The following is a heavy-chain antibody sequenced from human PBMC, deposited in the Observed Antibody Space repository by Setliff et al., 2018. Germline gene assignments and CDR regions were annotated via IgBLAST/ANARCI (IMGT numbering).Heavy chain of an antibody. J-gene: IGHJ4*02. CDR1: GYSFIRYY. CDR2: INIGGGSA. V-gene: IGHV1-46*01. Sequence: ASVKVSCKTSGYSFIRYYMYWVRQAPGQGPEWMGIINIGGGSASYAQKFQDRVTMTRDTSTNTVYMEVSSLTSDDSAVYYCARGGLAAANKKGVFEYWGQGTLVTVSS. D-gene: IGHD6-13*01. CDR3: ARGGLAAANKKGVFEY.